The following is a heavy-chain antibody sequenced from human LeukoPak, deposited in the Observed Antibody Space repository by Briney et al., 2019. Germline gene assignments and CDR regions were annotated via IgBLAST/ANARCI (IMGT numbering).Heavy chain of an antibody. Sequence: PGGSLRLSCAASGFTFSSYWMPWVRQAPGKGLVWVSRINSDGSSTSYADSVKGRFTISRDNAKNTLYLQMNSLRAEDTAVYYCARGGYDFWSGSHKNNWFDPWGRGTLVTVSS. D-gene: IGHD3-3*01. CDR2: INSDGSST. J-gene: IGHJ5*02. CDR1: GFTFSSYW. CDR3: ARGGYDFWSGSHKNNWFDP. V-gene: IGHV3-74*01.